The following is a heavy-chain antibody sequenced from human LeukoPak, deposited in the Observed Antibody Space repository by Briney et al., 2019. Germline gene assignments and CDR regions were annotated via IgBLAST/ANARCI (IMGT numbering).Heavy chain of an antibody. Sequence: PGGSLRLSCAAAGFTFSDYSMSWVRQAPGKGLEWVSSISGSGANTYYADSAKGRFTISRDNSKNTLYLQMNSLRIEDTATYYCAKCQFYNILTGYYRPLDHWGQGVLVTVSS. V-gene: IGHV3-23*01. CDR2: ISGSGANT. J-gene: IGHJ5*02. CDR3: AKCQFYNILTGYYRPLDH. CDR1: GFTFSDYS. D-gene: IGHD3-9*01.